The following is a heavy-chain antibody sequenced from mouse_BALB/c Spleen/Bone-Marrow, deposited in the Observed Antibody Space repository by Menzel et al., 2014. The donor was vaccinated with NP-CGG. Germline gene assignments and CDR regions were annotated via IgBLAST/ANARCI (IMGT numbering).Heavy chain of an antibody. V-gene: IGHV2-9*02. Sequence: VKVVESGPGLVAPSQSLSITCTVSGFSLTSYGVHWVRQPPGKGLEWLGVIWAGGSTNYNSALMSRLSISKDNSKSQVFLKMNSLQTDDTAMYYCARAQLGCFVYWGQGTLVTVSA. CDR3: ARAQLGCFVY. CDR2: IWAGGST. D-gene: IGHD4-1*02. J-gene: IGHJ3*01. CDR1: GFSLTSYG.